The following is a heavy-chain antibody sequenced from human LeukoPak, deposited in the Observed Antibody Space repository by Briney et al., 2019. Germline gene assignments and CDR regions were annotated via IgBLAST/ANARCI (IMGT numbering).Heavy chain of an antibody. Sequence: ASVKVSCKASGYTFTGYYMHWVRQAPGQGLEWMGWINPNSGGTNYAQKFQGRVTMTRDTSISTAYMELSRLRSDDTAVYYCARDIGSEQQLVFDPWGQGTLVTVSS. CDR2: INPNSGGT. J-gene: IGHJ5*02. CDR1: GYTFTGYY. V-gene: IGHV1-2*02. CDR3: ARDIGSEQQLVFDP. D-gene: IGHD6-13*01.